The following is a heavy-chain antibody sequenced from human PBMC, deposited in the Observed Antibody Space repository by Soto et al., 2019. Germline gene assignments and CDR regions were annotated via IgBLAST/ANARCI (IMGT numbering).Heavy chain of an antibody. Sequence: SETLSLTCTVSGGSISTNYWSWIRQPPGKGLEWIGYISSSGYTNYNASLKSRITISIDTSKNQFSLKLTSVTAADTAVYYCASLRGARFDPWGQGTLVTVSS. J-gene: IGHJ5*02. D-gene: IGHD4-17*01. CDR2: ISSSGYT. CDR3: ASLRGARFDP. CDR1: GGSISTNY. V-gene: IGHV4-4*08.